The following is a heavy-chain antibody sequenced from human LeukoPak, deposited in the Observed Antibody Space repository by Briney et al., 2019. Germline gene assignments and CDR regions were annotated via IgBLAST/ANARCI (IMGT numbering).Heavy chain of an antibody. CDR3: AKDASPYY. V-gene: IGHV3-23*01. CDR1: GFTFSSFA. J-gene: IGHJ4*02. Sequence: PGGSLRLSCAASGFTFSSFAMTWVRQSPGKGLEGVSGISGSGGNTYYADSVKGRCTISRDNSKNTLYLQMNSLRAEDTAVYYCAKDASPYYWGQGTLVTVSS. CDR2: ISGSGGNT.